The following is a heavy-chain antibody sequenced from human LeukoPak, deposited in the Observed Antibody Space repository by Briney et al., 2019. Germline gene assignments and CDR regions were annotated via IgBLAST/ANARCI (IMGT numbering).Heavy chain of an antibody. Sequence: PGGSLRLSCAASGFTFSSYAMHWVHQAPGKGLEWVAVISYDGSNKYYADSVKGRFTISRDNSKNTLYLQMNSLRAEDTAVYYCASDIVAMREVDYWGQGTLVTVSS. V-gene: IGHV3-30*04. D-gene: IGHD5-12*01. CDR3: ASDIVAMREVDY. CDR1: GFTFSSYA. CDR2: ISYDGSNK. J-gene: IGHJ4*02.